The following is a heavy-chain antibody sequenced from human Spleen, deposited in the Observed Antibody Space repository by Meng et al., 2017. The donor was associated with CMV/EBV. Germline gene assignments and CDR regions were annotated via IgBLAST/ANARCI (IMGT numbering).Heavy chain of an antibody. J-gene: IGHJ4*01. V-gene: IGHV4-38-2*02. CDR1: GYSISSGYY. CDR2: IYHSGTT. D-gene: IGHD3-16*01. Sequence: SETLSLTCTVAGYSISSGYYWGWIRQPPGKGLEWIGSIYHSGTTYYNPSLKSRVTISVDTSKNQFSLKLSSATAADTAVYYCAREAYAHIDYWGQGTLVTVSS. CDR3: AREAYAHIDY.